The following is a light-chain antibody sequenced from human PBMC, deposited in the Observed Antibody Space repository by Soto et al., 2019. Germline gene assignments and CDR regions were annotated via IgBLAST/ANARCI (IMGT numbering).Light chain of an antibody. V-gene: IGKV1-6*01. CDR1: QGIRND. CDR2: AAS. CDR3: QQYDSFWTM. Sequence: AIQMTQSRSSLSACVGYIVTITFRASQGIRNDLGWYQQKPGKAPKLLIYAASSLQSGVPSRFSGSGSGTEFTLTISSLQPDDFATYYCQQYDSFWTMFGQGTKVDIK. J-gene: IGKJ1*01.